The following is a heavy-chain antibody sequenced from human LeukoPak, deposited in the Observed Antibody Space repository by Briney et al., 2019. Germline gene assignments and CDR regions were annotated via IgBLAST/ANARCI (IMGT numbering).Heavy chain of an antibody. Sequence: SETLSLTCTVSGGSISSHYWSWIRQPPGKGLEWIGYIYYSGSTNYNPSLKSRVTISVDTSKNQFSLKLSSVTAADTAVYYCARSPTVYCTNGVCSLLGPFDYWGQGTLVTVSS. CDR3: ARSPTVYCTNGVCSLLGPFDY. V-gene: IGHV4-59*11. CDR1: GGSISSHY. J-gene: IGHJ4*02. CDR2: IYYSGST. D-gene: IGHD2-8*01.